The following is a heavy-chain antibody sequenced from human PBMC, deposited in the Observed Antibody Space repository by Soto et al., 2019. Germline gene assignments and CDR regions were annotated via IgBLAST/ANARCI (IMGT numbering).Heavy chain of an antibody. V-gene: IGHV3-30*19. J-gene: IGHJ4*02. CDR3: AGGWGPVSCVFDY. D-gene: IGHD3-16*01. CDR1: GFAFNSYG. Sequence: QVQLVESGGGVVQPGRSLRLSCAASGFAFNSYGIHWVRQAPGKGLEWVALISYDGSNKYYGDSVKGRFTISRDNSKNTLFLQMNSLRAEDTAMHYCAGGWGPVSCVFDYWGQGTLVTVSS. CDR2: ISYDGSNK.